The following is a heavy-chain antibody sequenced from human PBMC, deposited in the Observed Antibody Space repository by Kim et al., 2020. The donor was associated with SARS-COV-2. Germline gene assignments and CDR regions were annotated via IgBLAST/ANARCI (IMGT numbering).Heavy chain of an antibody. J-gene: IGHJ4*02. D-gene: IGHD4-4*01. CDR1: GFTFSSYR. Sequence: GGSLRLSCAASGFTFSSYRMNWVRQAPGKGLEWVSYISSSSSTIYYADSVKGRFTISRDNAKNSLYLQMNSLRAEDTAVYYWARSLHGWDYWGQGTLVTVSS. V-gene: IGHV3-48*04. CDR3: ARSLHGWDY. CDR2: ISSSSSTI.